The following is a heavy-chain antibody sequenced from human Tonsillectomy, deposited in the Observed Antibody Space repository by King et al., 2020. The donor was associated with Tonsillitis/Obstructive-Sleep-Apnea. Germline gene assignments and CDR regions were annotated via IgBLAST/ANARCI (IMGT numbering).Heavy chain of an antibody. J-gene: IGHJ5*02. D-gene: IGHD3-3*02. Sequence: QLQESGPGLVKPSETLSLTCTVSGGSISSYYWGWIRQPPGKGLEWIGYIYYSGSSNYNPSLKSRVTISVDTSKNQFSLELSSVTAADTAVYYCARNPLLDWFDPWGQGTLVTVSS. CDR1: GGSISSYY. CDR2: IYYSGSS. CDR3: ARNPLLDWFDP. V-gene: IGHV4-59*01.